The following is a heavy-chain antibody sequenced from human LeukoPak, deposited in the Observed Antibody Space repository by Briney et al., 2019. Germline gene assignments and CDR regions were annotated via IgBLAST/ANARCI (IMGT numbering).Heavy chain of an antibody. CDR2: IYNTGNT. D-gene: IGHD6-6*01. CDR1: GGSISSYY. CDR3: ARRVAVRPRYYFDY. Sequence: SETLSLTCTVSGGSISSYYWTWIRQPPGKGLEWIGCIYNTGNTNYNPSLKSRVTISLDTPRNQFTLKLTSVTVADTAVYYCARRVAVRPRYYFDYWGQGTLVTVSS. V-gene: IGHV4-59*08. J-gene: IGHJ4*02.